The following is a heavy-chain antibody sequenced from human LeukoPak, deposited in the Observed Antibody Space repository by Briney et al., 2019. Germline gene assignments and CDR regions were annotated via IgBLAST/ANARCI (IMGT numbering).Heavy chain of an antibody. CDR3: ARFYYDNSGFDY. D-gene: IGHD3-22*01. CDR1: GGSFSGYY. J-gene: IGHJ4*02. Sequence: PSETLSLTCAVYGGSFSGYYWSWIRQPPGKGLEWIGEINHSGSTNYNPSLKSRVTISVDTSKNHLSLKLSSVTAADTAVYYCARFYYDNSGFDYWGQGTLVTVSS. V-gene: IGHV4-34*01. CDR2: INHSGST.